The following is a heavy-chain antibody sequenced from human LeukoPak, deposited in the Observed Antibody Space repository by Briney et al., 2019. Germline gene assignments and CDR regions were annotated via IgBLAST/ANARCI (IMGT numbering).Heavy chain of an antibody. Sequence: SETLSLTCSASGGSISRYYWSWIRQPAGKGLEWIGRINTSGSADYNPSLKSRVTMSVDTSKNQFSLKLSSVTAADTAVYFCAGEGRLPYCSGGICHSGYYYDYMDVWGKGTTVTMSS. V-gene: IGHV4-4*07. D-gene: IGHD2-15*01. CDR1: GGSISRYY. CDR2: INTSGSA. CDR3: AGEGRLPYCSGGICHSGYYYDYMDV. J-gene: IGHJ6*03.